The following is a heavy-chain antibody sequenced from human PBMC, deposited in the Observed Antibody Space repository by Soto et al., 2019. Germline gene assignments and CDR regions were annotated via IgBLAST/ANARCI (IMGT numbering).Heavy chain of an antibody. CDR1: GYTFTSYD. CDR3: AGVPPGIAAAAFN. CDR2: MNPNSGNT. J-gene: IGHJ4*02. D-gene: IGHD6-13*01. V-gene: IGHV1-8*01. Sequence: QVQLVQSGAEVKKPGASVKVSCKASGYTFTSYDINWVRQATGQGLEWMGWMNPNSGNTGSAQKFQGRVTMTRNTSMSTAYVELSSLRSEDAAVYYGAGVPPGIAAAAFNWGQGTLVTVSS.